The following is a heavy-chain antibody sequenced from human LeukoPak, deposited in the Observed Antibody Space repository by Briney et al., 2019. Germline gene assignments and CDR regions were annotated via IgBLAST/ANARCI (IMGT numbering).Heavy chain of an antibody. V-gene: IGHV3-23*01. Sequence: GGSLRLSCAASGFTFSDYYMSWVRQAPGKGLEWVSAISGSGVSTYYADSVKGRFTVSRDNSKNTLYLQMSSLRAEDTAVYYCAKDERNWNYNLASQTYDWGQGTLVTVSS. D-gene: IGHD1-7*01. CDR3: AKDERNWNYNLASQTYD. J-gene: IGHJ4*02. CDR1: GFTFSDYY. CDR2: ISGSGVST.